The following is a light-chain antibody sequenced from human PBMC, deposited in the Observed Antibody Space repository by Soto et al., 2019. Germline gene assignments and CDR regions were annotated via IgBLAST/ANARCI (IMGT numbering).Light chain of an antibody. J-gene: IGKJ4*01. CDR2: GAS. V-gene: IGKV3-15*01. CDR3: PPYYDYPPLI. Sequence: EIVMTQSPATLSVSPGARATLSCRASRNINRKLAWYQQKPGQAPRLLISGASTRATGIPARFSGSGSGTEFTLTIGRLQSEDFAVYYCPPYYDYPPLIFGGGTKGAIK. CDR1: RNINRK.